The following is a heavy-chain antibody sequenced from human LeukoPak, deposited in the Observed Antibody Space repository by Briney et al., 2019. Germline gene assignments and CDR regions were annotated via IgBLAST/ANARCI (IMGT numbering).Heavy chain of an antibody. CDR2: IKQDGTEK. CDR1: GFTFSYYW. CDR3: ARHYYDTSGYYGRDYFDY. D-gene: IGHD3-22*01. Sequence: GGSLRLSCAASGFTFSYYWMSWVRQAPGKGPEWVANIKQDGTEKYYVDSVKGRFTISRDNAKNSLYLPMNSLRAEDTAVYYCARHYYDTSGYYGRDYFDYWGQGTLVTVSS. J-gene: IGHJ4*02. V-gene: IGHV3-7*01.